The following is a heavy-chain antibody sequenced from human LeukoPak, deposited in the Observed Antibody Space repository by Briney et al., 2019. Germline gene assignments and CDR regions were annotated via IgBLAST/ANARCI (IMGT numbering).Heavy chain of an antibody. CDR2: ISGSGGST. J-gene: IGHJ4*02. CDR1: GFTFSSYA. V-gene: IGHV3-23*01. CDR3: AKVFYPAAGTGRVDFPFDY. Sequence: GGTLRLSCAASGFTFSSYAMSWVRQAPGKGLEWVSSISGSGGSTYYADSVKGRLTISRDNSKTTLYLQMNSLRAEDTAVYYCAKVFYPAAGTGRVDFPFDYWGQGTLVTVSS. D-gene: IGHD6-13*01.